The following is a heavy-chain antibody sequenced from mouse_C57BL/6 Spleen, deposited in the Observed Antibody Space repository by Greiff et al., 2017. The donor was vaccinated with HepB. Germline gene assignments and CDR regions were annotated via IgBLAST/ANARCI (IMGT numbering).Heavy chain of an antibody. CDR1: GFNIKDDY. J-gene: IGHJ2*01. V-gene: IGHV14-4*01. CDR2: IDPENGDT. CDR3: TTGFGGY. Sequence: EVHLVESGAELVRPGASVKLSCTASGFNIKDDYMHWVKQRPEQGLEWIGWIDPENGDTEYASKFQGKATITADTSSNTAYLQLSSLTSEDTAVYYCTTGFGGYWGQGTTLTVSS. D-gene: IGHD3-1*01.